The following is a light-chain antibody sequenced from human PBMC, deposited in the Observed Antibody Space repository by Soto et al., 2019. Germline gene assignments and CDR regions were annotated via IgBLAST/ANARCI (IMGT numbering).Light chain of an antibody. CDR3: CSYVGNDFFYV. CDR1: SSDLGSYDL. J-gene: IGLJ1*01. CDR2: EVT. V-gene: IGLV2-23*02. Sequence: QSVLTQPASVSGSPGQPITISCTGASSDLGSYDLVSWYQQHPGKAPKTIIYEVTKRPSGVSKRFSGSKSGNTASLTISGLQPEDEADYYCCSYVGNDFFYVFGTGTKVTVL.